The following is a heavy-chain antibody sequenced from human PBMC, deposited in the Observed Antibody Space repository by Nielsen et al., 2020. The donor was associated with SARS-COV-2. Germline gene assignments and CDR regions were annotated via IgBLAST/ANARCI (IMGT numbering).Heavy chain of an antibody. CDR1: GYTFTSYG. J-gene: IGHJ6*02. CDR2: ISAYNGNT. V-gene: IGHV1-18*01. CDR3: ARGRGSYRLSPGWIWDYYGMDV. D-gene: IGHD3-16*02. Sequence: ASVKVSCKASGYTFTSYGISWVRQAPGQGLEWMGWISAYNGNTNYAQKLQGRVTMTTDTSTSTAYMELRSLRSDDTAVYYCARGRGSYRLSPGWIWDYYGMDVWGQGTTVTVSS.